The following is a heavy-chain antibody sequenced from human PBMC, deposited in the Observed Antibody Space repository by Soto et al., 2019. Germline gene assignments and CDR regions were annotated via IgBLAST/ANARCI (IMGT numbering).Heavy chain of an antibody. D-gene: IGHD6-13*01. J-gene: IGHJ6*02. Sequence: QVQLVESGGGVVQPGRSLRLSCAASGFTFSSYGMHWVRQAPGKGLEWVAVIWYDGSNKYYADSVKGRFTISRDNSKNTLYLQMNSLRAEDTAVYYCAREYSSSYYYYYGMDVWGQGTTVTVSS. V-gene: IGHV3-33*01. CDR2: IWYDGSNK. CDR3: AREYSSSYYYYYGMDV. CDR1: GFTFSSYG.